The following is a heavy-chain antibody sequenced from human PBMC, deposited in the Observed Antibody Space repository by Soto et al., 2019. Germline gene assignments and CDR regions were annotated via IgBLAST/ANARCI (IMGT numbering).Heavy chain of an antibody. V-gene: IGHV3-30*18. Sequence: QVHLVESGGGVLQPGTSLRLSCVASGFSFTKYGMHWVRQAPGKGLEWVAFVSSDGNNKYYADSVKGRFTISRDNSKNTVYLQVDSLRLDDTAIYYCAKDRVIQLLPILPDPWGQGTLVTVSS. D-gene: IGHD2-21*01. CDR3: AKDRVIQLLPILPDP. J-gene: IGHJ5*02. CDR1: GFSFTKYG. CDR2: VSSDGNNK.